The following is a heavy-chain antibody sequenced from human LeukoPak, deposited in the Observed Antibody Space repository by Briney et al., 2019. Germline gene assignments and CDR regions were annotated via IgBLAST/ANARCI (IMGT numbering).Heavy chain of an antibody. J-gene: IGHJ4*02. CDR3: AKTATPARVEAGTRGGFDI. Sequence: GGSLRLSCAVSGFTFSNYAMTWVRQAPGKGLEWVSGISGGGGNTHHADSVEGRFTISRDNSKDTLYLQMNSLTDEDTAVYYCAKTATPARVEAGTRGGFDIWGQGAPVTVSS. D-gene: IGHD1-7*01. CDR2: ISGGGGNT. V-gene: IGHV3-23*01. CDR1: GFTFSNYA.